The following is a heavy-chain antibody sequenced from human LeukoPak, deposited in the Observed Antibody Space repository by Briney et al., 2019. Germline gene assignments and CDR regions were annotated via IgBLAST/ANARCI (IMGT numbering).Heavy chain of an antibody. V-gene: IGHV3-30-3*01. J-gene: IGHJ4*02. CDR3: ARDKEALLFDY. Sequence: PGRSLRLSCAASGFTFSSYAMHWVRQAPGKGLEWVAVISYDGSNKYYADSVKGRFTISRDNSKNTLYLQMNSLRAEDTAVYYCARDKEALLFDYWGQGTLVTVSS. CDR1: GFTFSSYA. CDR2: ISYDGSNK. D-gene: IGHD2-15*01.